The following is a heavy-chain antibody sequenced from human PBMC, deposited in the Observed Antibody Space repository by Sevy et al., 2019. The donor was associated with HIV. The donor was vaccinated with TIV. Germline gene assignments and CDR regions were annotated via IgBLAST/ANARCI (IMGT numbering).Heavy chain of an antibody. V-gene: IGHV3-33*01. CDR3: AREFHVIGSWSHVPDY. CDR1: GFTFNSYG. J-gene: IGHJ4*02. CDR2: IWYDGSNK. Sequence: GGSLRLSCAASGFTFNSYGMHWVRQAPGKGLEWVAVIWYDGSNKYYADSVKGRFTISRDNSKNTLYLQMNSLRAEDTAVYYCAREFHVIGSWSHVPDYWGQGTLVTVSS. D-gene: IGHD6-13*01.